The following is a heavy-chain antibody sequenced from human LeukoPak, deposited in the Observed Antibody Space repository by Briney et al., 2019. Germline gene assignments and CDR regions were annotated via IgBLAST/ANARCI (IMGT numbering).Heavy chain of an antibody. CDR3: ARSEAAAGNFDY. Sequence: PSETLSLTCTVSGGSISGYYWSWIRQPPGKGLEWIGEINHSGSTNYNPSLKSRVTISVDTSKNQFSLKLSSVTAADTAVYYCARSEAAAGNFDYWGQGTLVTVSS. J-gene: IGHJ4*02. CDR1: GGSISGYY. CDR2: INHSGST. V-gene: IGHV4-34*01. D-gene: IGHD6-13*01.